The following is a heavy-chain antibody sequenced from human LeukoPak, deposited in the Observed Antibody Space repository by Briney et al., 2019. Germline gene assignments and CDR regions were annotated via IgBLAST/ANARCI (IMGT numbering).Heavy chain of an antibody. CDR2: ISSGGDK. D-gene: IGHD3-10*01. V-gene: IGHV3-69-1*01. J-gene: IGHJ4*02. Sequence: GGSLRLSCVASEFTFSGYAMNWVRQAPGKGLELGWVSSISSGGDKNYADSAKGRFTISRDNAKNSLFLQLNSLRAEDTAVYYCAKGYGSGNYYSDYWGQGTLVTVSS. CDR3: AKGYGSGNYYSDY. CDR1: EFTFSGYA.